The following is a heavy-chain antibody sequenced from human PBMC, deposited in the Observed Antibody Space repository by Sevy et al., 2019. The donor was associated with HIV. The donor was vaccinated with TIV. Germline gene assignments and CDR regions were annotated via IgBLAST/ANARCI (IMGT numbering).Heavy chain of an antibody. CDR2: IHDSGRK. J-gene: IGHJ3*02. D-gene: IGHD4-17*01. CDR3: ARDMTTVTFNGFDI. Sequence: SETLSLTCTVSGGSISSYYWSWIRQPPGKGLEWIGYIHDSGRKKSNPSLKSRVTISIDTSKNQISLNLSSVTTADTAVYYCARDMTTVTFNGFDIWGQGTMVTVSS. CDR1: GGSISSYY. V-gene: IGHV4-59*13.